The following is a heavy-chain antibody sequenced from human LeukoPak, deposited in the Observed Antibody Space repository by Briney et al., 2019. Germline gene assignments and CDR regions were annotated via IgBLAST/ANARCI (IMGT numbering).Heavy chain of an antibody. J-gene: IGHJ4*02. CDR3: AREKFSLNLSYGSGSYPFDY. Sequence: GGSLRLSCAASGFTFSSYAMHWVRQAPGKGLEWVAVISYDGSNKYYADSVKGRFTISRDNSKNTLFLQMNTLRAEDTAVYYCAREKFSLNLSYGSGSYPFDYWGQGTLVTVSS. V-gene: IGHV3-30*04. CDR1: GFTFSSYA. D-gene: IGHD3-10*01. CDR2: ISYDGSNK.